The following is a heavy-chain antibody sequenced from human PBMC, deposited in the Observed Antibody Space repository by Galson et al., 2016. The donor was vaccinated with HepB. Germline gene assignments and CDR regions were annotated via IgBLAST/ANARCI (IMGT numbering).Heavy chain of an antibody. CDR2: IYWNDDK. V-gene: IGHV2-5*01. CDR3: ARRKKAGYGSYFQGLDVFDV. CDR1: GFSLSLSGVG. J-gene: IGHJ3*01. Sequence: PALVKPTQTLTLTCTFSGFSLSLSGVGVGWIRQPPGKALEWLALIYWNDDKRYSPSLKSRLTITEDTSKNQVVLTMTNMDPVDTATYYCARRKKAGYGSYFQGLDVFDVWGPGTVVTVSS. D-gene: IGHD1-26*01.